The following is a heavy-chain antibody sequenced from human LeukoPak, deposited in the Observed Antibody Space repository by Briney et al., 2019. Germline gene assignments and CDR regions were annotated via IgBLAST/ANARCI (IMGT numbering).Heavy chain of an antibody. J-gene: IGHJ4*02. CDR2: ISSSSSTI. V-gene: IGHV3-48*01. Sequence: GSLRLSCAASGFTFSSYSMNWGRQAPGKGLEWVSYISSSSSTIYYADSVKGRFTISRDNAKNSLYLQMNSLRAEDTAVYYCARALSYYYGSGSYPSGCDYWGQGTLVTVSS. CDR1: GFTFSSYS. D-gene: IGHD3-10*01. CDR3: ARALSYYYGSGSYPSGCDY.